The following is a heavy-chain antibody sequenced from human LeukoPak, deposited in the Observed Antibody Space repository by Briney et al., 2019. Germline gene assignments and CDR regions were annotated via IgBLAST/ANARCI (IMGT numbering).Heavy chain of an antibody. CDR2: ISATDART. CDR3: AKVFRHGTSSYLDA. V-gene: IGHV3-23*01. CDR1: ALTPTSYA. J-gene: IGHJ4*02. D-gene: IGHD2-8*01. Sequence: GGSLTPSCAASALTPTSYATSCDSPAPGKGLEWVSSISATDARTYYVDSVKGRFTVSRDNSNNTVYLRMNTLGAEDTAVYYCAKVFRHGTSSYLDAWGRGILVTVSS.